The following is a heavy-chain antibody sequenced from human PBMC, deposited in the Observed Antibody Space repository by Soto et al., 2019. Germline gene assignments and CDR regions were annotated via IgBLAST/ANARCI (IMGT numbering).Heavy chain of an antibody. CDR2: IHSSGST. V-gene: IGHV4-39*01. J-gene: IGHJ4*02. Sequence: QLQLQESGPGLVKPSETLSLTCTVSGGSISSSNYYWGWIRRPPGKGLEWIGSIHSSGSTYYNPSLKSRVTISVDTSKNQFSLKLNSVSAADTAVYYCARGHGGITVFGAPGHFDYWGQGTLVTVSS. CDR1: GGSISSSNYY. D-gene: IGHD3-3*01. CDR3: ARGHGGITVFGAPGHFDY.